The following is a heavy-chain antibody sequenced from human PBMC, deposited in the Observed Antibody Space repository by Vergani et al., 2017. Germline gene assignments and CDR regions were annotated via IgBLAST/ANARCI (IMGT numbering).Heavy chain of an antibody. CDR1: GFTFSSYA. CDR3: TRWRAVAVRGGVADGMDV. D-gene: IGHD6-19*01. CDR2: ISGSGGST. J-gene: IGHJ6*02. V-gene: IGHV3-23*01. Sequence: EVQLLESGGGLVQPGGSLRLSCAASGFTFSSYAMSWVRQAPGKGLEWVSAISGSGGSTYYADSVKGRFTISRDNSKNTRYLQMNSLRAEDTAVYYCTRWRAVAVRGGVADGMDVWGQGTTVTVSS.